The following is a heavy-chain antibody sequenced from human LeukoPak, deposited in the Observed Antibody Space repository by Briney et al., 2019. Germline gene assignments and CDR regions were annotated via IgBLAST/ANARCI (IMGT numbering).Heavy chain of an antibody. CDR1: GFTVSTNY. CDR3: AKDLTGTYGFDF. Sequence: SGGSLRLSCAASGFTVSTNYMSWFRQAPGKGLEWLSHISGSGRTIHCADSVKGRLTVSRDTAKNSLYLQMNALRAEDTAVYYCAKDLTGTYGFDFWGQGTMVTVSS. V-gene: IGHV3-11*04. J-gene: IGHJ3*01. CDR2: ISGSGRTI. D-gene: IGHD7-27*01.